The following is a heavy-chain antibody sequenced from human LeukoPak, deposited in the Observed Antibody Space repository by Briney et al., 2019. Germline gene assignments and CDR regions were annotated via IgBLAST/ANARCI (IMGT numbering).Heavy chain of an antibody. CDR3: ARGATGY. V-gene: IGHV4-59*01. CDR1: GGSISSYY. J-gene: IGHJ4*02. Sequence: KPSETLSLTCTVSGGSISSYYWIWIRQPPGKGLEWIGYIYYSGSTNYNPSLKSRVTISVDTPKNQFSLKLSSVTAADTAVYYCARGATGYWGQGTLVTVSS. CDR2: IYYSGST.